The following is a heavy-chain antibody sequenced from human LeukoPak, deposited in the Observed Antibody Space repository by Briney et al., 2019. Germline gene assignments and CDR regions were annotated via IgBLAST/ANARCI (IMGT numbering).Heavy chain of an antibody. CDR1: GGTFSSYA. V-gene: IGHV1-69*05. Sequence: SVKVSCKASGGTFSSYANSWVRQAPGQGLEWMGRIIPIFGTANYAQKFQGRVTITTDESTSTAYMELSSLRSEDTAVYYCARDGVGATQFDYWGQGTLVTVSS. D-gene: IGHD1-26*01. CDR2: IIPIFGTA. CDR3: ARDGVGATQFDY. J-gene: IGHJ4*02.